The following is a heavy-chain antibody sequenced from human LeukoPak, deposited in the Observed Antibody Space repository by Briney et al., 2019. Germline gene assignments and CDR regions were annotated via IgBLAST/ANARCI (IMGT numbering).Heavy chain of an antibody. J-gene: IGHJ4*02. CDR3: AKDPQIGYSSSWHRTIFDY. CDR1: GFSFSTYA. V-gene: IGHV3-23*01. CDR2: ISGSGGST. Sequence: GGSLRLSCAASGFSFSTYAMSWVRQAPGKGLEWVSAISGSGGSTYYADSVKGRFTISRDNSKNTLYLQMNSLRAEDTAVYYCAKDPQIGYSSSWHRTIFDYWGQGTLVTVSS. D-gene: IGHD6-13*01.